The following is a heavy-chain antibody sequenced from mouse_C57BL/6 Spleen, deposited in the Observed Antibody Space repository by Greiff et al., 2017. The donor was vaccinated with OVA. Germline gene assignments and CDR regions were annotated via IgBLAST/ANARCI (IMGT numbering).Heavy chain of an antibody. CDR3: ARERLGPSFAY. D-gene: IGHD4-1*01. CDR2: IDPSDSET. Sequence: QVQLQQPGAELVRPGSSVKLSCKASGYTFTSYWMHWVKQRPIQGLEWIGNIDPSDSETHYNQKFKDKATLTVDKSSSTAYMQLSSLTSEAYAVYYCARERLGPSFAYWGQGTLVTVSA. V-gene: IGHV1-52*01. CDR1: GYTFTSYW. J-gene: IGHJ3*01.